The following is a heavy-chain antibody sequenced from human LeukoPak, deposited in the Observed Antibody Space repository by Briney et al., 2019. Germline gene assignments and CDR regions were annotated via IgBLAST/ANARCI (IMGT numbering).Heavy chain of an antibody. Sequence: SVKVSCKASGGTFSSYAISWVRQAPGQGLEWRGGIIPIFGTANYDQKFQGSVTNTADKSTRPAYMELSSLGPDDTAVYYCARAGGRSWFDPWGQGTLVTVSS. V-gene: IGHV1-69*06. CDR2: IIPIFGTA. CDR3: ARAGGRSWFDP. J-gene: IGHJ5*02. CDR1: GGTFSSYA.